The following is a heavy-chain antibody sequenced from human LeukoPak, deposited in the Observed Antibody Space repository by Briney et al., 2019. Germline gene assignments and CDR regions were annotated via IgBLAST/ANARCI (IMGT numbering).Heavy chain of an antibody. CDR1: GYTFTGYY. D-gene: IGHD2-15*01. CDR2: INPNSGGT. J-gene: IGHJ4*02. V-gene: IGHV1-2*02. Sequence: RASVKVSCKASGYTFTGYYMHWVRQAPGQGLEWMGWINPNSGGTNYAQKFQGRVTMTRDTSISTAYMELSRPRSDDTAVYYCARDEGGSCYTIWGQGTLVTVSS. CDR3: ARDEGGSCYTI.